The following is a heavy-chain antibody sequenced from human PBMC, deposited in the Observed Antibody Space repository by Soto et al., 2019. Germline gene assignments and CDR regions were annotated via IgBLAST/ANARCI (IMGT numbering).Heavy chain of an antibody. D-gene: IGHD6-13*01. J-gene: IGHJ4*02. CDR1: GFTFSSYS. CDR3: ARGSSNWAYYFDF. V-gene: IGHV3-48*02. Sequence: EVHLVESGGGLVQHGGSLRLSCAASGFTFSSYSLNWVRQAPGKGLEWVSYITSSGTTVYYADSVRGRFTISRDNAKNSLYLQVNSLSDDDTAVYYCARGSSNWAYYFDFGGQGTLVTVSS. CDR2: ITSSGTTV.